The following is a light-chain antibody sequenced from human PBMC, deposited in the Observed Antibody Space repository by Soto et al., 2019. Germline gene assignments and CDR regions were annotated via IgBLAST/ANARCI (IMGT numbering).Light chain of an antibody. CDR1: HNIINY. V-gene: IGKV1-39*01. Sequence: DIHITKSPSSLSASVGDRVTITCRASHNIINYLNWYQQKPGKAPQLLIYVASRLESGVPSRFSGSGSGTDFTLTISSLQPEDFATYYCQQSYNAPITFGQGTRLDIK. CDR3: QQSYNAPIT. J-gene: IGKJ5*01. CDR2: VAS.